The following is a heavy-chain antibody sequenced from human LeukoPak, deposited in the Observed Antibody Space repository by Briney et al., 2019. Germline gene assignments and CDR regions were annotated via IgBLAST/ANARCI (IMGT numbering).Heavy chain of an antibody. Sequence: ASVKVSCKASGYTFTSYDINWVRQATGQGLEWMGWMNPNSGNTGYAQKFQGRVTMTRNTSISTAYMELSSLRSEDTAVYYCARAYCNGGSCYSGYYYYGMDVWGQGTTVTVSS. CDR3: ARAYCNGGSCYSGYYYYGMDV. D-gene: IGHD2-15*01. CDR2: MNPNSGNT. CDR1: GYTFTSYD. J-gene: IGHJ6*02. V-gene: IGHV1-8*01.